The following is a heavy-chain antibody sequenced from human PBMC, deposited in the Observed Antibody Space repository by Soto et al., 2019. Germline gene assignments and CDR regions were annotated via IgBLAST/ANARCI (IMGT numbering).Heavy chain of an antibody. Sequence: QVQLLQSGAEVKKPGTSVRVSCRASGYTFKDYDINWVRRAPGQGLEWMGWMNPNSGNTAYARQFHDRITLTRSVSARTAFMELSSLSPEYTAVYYCARRMTWSLWCFDLWGSGTQVTVSS. CDR2: MNPNSGNT. CDR1: GYTFKDYD. CDR3: ARRMTWSLWCFDL. V-gene: IGHV1-8*01. J-gene: IGHJ2*01. D-gene: IGHD3-3*01.